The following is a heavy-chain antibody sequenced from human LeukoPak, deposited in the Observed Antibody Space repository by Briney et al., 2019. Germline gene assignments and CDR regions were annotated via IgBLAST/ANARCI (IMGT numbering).Heavy chain of an antibody. Sequence: ASVQFSFKASGYAFTGYYMHWVRPAPGQGLEWMGWINPNSGGTNYSQKFQGRVTMTRDTSISTAYMELSRLRSDDTAVYYCAREEPIFGEFNYYGMDVWGQGTTVTVSS. D-gene: IGHD3-10*02. J-gene: IGHJ6*02. CDR1: GYAFTGYY. CDR2: INPNSGGT. V-gene: IGHV1-2*02. CDR3: AREEPIFGEFNYYGMDV.